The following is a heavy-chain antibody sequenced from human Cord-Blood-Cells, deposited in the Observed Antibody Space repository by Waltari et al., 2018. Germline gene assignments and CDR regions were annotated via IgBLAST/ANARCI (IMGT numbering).Heavy chain of an antibody. D-gene: IGHD4-17*01. J-gene: IGHJ4*02. CDR1: GGSFSGYY. CDR2: INHSGST. V-gene: IGHV4-34*01. Sequence: QVQLQQWGAGLLKPSETLSLTCAVYGGSFSGYYWSWIRQPPGKGLEWIGEINHSGSTNYNPSLKSRVTISVDTSKNQFALKLSSVTAADTAVYYCARQEDYAYFDYWGQGTLVTVSS. CDR3: ARQEDYAYFDY.